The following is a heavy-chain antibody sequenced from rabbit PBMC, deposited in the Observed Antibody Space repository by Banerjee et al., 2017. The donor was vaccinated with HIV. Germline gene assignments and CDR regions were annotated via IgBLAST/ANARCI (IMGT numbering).Heavy chain of an antibody. V-gene: IGHV1S40*01. CDR1: GFSFSSNYY. D-gene: IGHD1-1*01. CDR2: IYVGSSGNT. J-gene: IGHJ4*01. Sequence: QSLEESGGDLVKPGASLTLTCTASGFSFSSNYYMCWVRQAPGKGLEWIACIYVGSSGNTYYATWAKGRFTISKASSTTVTLQLNSLTAADTATYSCARGYSGSSEYYFGLWGPGTLVTVS. CDR3: ARGYSGSSEYYFGL.